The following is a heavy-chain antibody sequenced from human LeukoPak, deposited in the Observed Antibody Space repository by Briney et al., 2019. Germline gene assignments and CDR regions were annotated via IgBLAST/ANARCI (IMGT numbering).Heavy chain of an antibody. CDR2: ITISTGII. CDR1: GFTFSDYN. V-gene: IGHV3-48*01. D-gene: IGHD6-13*01. CDR3: ARETPYSSSWTVFDY. J-gene: IGHJ4*02. Sequence: GGSLRLSCAASGFTFSDYNMNWVRQAPGKGLEWVAYITISTGIIYYADSVKGRFTISRDNAKNSLYLQMNSLRAEDTAVYYRARETPYSSSWTVFDYWGQGTLVTVSS.